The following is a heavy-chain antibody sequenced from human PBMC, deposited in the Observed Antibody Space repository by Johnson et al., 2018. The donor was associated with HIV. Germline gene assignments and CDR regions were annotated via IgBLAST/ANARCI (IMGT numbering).Heavy chain of an antibody. CDR3: GRDINYSNYVTDAFDI. CDR2: ISYDGSNK. Sequence: QMPLVEPGGAVFQPGRSLRLSCAASGFPFSSYAMHWVRQAPGKGLEWVAVISYDGSNKYYADSVKGRFTISRDSSKNTLYLQMNSLRAEDTAVYYCGRDINYSNYVTDAFDIWGQGTVVTVSS. D-gene: IGHD4-11*01. V-gene: IGHV3-30-3*01. J-gene: IGHJ3*02. CDR1: GFPFSSYA.